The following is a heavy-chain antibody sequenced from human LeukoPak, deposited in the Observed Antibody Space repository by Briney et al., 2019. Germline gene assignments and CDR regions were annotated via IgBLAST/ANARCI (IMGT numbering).Heavy chain of an antibody. J-gene: IGHJ4*02. V-gene: IGHV3-48*03. CDR3: TRRPY. Sequence: GGSLRLSCAASLVTFSSSEMNWVRQAPGKGLEWVSYINSNGDFKYYADSVKGRFTISRDNAKNSLYLKMNSLRAEDTAVYYCTRRPYWGRGTLVSVSS. CDR2: INSNGDFK. CDR1: LVTFSSSE.